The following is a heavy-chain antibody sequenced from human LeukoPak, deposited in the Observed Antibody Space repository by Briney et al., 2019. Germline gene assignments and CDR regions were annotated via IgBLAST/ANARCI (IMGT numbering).Heavy chain of an antibody. D-gene: IGHD6-13*01. J-gene: IGHJ4*02. V-gene: IGHV3-9*03. CDR2: ISWNSGSI. Sequence: SGRSLRLSCAASGFTFDDYAVHWVRQAPGKGLEWVSGISWNSGSIGYADSVKGRFTISRDNAKNSPYLQMNSLRAEDMAMYYCAKEGIAAAGFDYWGQGTLVTVSS. CDR1: GFTFDDYA. CDR3: AKEGIAAAGFDY.